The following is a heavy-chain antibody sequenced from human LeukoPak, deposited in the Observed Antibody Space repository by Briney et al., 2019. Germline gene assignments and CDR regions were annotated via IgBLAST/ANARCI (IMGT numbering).Heavy chain of an antibody. J-gene: IGHJ5*02. Sequence: GGSLRLSCAASGFAFSSYWMHWVRQAPGKGLVWVSRINSDGSSTSYADSVKGRFTISRDNAKNTLYLQMNSLRAEDTAVYYCARGVGYCSSTSCYWWFDPWGQGTLVTVSS. CDR3: ARGVGYCSSTSCYWWFDP. CDR2: INSDGSST. V-gene: IGHV3-74*01. CDR1: GFAFSSYW. D-gene: IGHD2-2*01.